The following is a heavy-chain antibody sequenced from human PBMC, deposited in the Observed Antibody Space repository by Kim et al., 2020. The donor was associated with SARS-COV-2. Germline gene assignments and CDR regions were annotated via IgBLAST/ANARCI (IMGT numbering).Heavy chain of an antibody. CDR2: IKQDGSEK. D-gene: IGHD3-3*01. CDR1: GFILSTYW. CDR3: TMTSWSYSMDV. Sequence: GGSLRLSCAGSGFILSTYWMSWARQAPGKGLEWVANIKQDGSEKFYVDSVKGRFTISRDNAKNSLYLQMNSLRVEDTAVYYCTMTSWSYSMDVWGQGTTVTVSS. V-gene: IGHV3-7*01. J-gene: IGHJ6*02.